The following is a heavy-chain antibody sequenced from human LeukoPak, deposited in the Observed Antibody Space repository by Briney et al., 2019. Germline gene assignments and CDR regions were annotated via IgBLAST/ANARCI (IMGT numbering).Heavy chain of an antibody. CDR3: ATWRIGYFDY. D-gene: IGHD3-3*01. J-gene: IGHJ4*02. CDR1: DDSMSSYY. Sequence: SETLSLTCTVSDDSMSSYYWSWLRQPPWKELEWIGHIYYSGNTNYNPSLKSRVTISVDTSKNQFSLRLRSVTAADAAVYYCATWRIGYFDYWGQGILVTVSS. V-gene: IGHV4-59*01. CDR2: IYYSGNT.